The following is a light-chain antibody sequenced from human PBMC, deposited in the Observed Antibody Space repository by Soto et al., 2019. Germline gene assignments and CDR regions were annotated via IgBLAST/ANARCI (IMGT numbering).Light chain of an antibody. CDR1: QSLLHSNGYNY. J-gene: IGKJ5*01. CDR3: MQAVQTPIT. Sequence: DIVMTQSPLSLPVTPGEPASISCRSSQSLLHSNGYNYLDWFLQKPGQSPQLLIYLGSNRASGVPDRFGGSGSGTDFTLKISRVETEDVGIYYCMQAVQTPITFGQGTRLEIK. V-gene: IGKV2-28*01. CDR2: LGS.